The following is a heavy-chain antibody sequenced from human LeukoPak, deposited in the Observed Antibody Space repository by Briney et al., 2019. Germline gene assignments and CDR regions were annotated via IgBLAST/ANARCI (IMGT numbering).Heavy chain of an antibody. CDR1: GFTFSSYA. CDR3: ASTGRAYYYGSGSPDY. CDR2: ISGSGGST. V-gene: IGHV3-23*01. J-gene: IGHJ4*02. Sequence: TGGSLRLSCAASGFTFSSYAMSWVRQAPGKGLEWVSAISGSGGSTYYADSVKGRFTISRDNSKNTLYLQMNSLRAEDTAVYYCASTGRAYYYGSGSPDYWGQGTLVTVSS. D-gene: IGHD3-10*01.